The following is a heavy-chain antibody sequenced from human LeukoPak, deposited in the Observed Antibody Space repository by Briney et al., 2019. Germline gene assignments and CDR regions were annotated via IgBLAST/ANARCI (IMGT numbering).Heavy chain of an antibody. CDR2: IRYDGSNK. Sequence: GGSLRLSCAASGFTFSSYGMHWVRQAPGKGLEWVTFIRYDGSNKYYADSVKGRFTISRDNSKNTLYLQMNSLRAEDTAVYYCAKDTVKVTTIRRVPHYMDVWGKGTTVTISS. CDR3: AKDTVKVTTIRRVPHYMDV. V-gene: IGHV3-30*02. J-gene: IGHJ6*03. D-gene: IGHD5-12*01. CDR1: GFTFSSYG.